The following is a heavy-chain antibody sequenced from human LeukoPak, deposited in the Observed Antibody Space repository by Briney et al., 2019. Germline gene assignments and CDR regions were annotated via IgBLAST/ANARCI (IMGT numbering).Heavy chain of an antibody. CDR2: INHSGST. CDR3: ARGRVVAATYLDY. D-gene: IGHD2-15*01. CDR1: GGSFSGYY. J-gene: IGHJ4*02. Sequence: PSETLSLTCAVYGGSFSGYYWSWIRQPPGNGLEWIGEINHSGSTNYNPSLKSRVTISADTSKNQFSLKLSSVTAADTAVYYCARGRVVAATYLDYWGQGTLVTVSS. V-gene: IGHV4-34*01.